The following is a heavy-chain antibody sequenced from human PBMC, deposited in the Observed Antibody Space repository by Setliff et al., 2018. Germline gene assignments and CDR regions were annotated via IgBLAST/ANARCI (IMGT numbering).Heavy chain of an antibody. D-gene: IGHD3-9*01. V-gene: IGHV3-15*01. CDR2: VKSRTDGGTT. J-gene: IGHJ4*02. CDR3: ATGLGQYFDY. Sequence: WVRQAPGKGLEWVGRVKSRTDGGTTDYAAPVKGRFIISRDDSKNLVFLQMNSLKTEDTAVYYCATGLGQYFDYWGQGSLVTVSS.